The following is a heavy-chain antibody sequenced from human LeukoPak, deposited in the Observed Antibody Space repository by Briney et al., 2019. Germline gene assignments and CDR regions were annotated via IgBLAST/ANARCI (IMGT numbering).Heavy chain of an antibody. V-gene: IGHV4-34*01. Sequence: SETLSLTCAVYGGSFSGYYWSWIRQPPGKGLEWIGEINHSGSTNYNPSLKSRVTISVDTSKNQFSLKLSSVTAADPAVYYCASQRRVRGVGIQGGPAHPLPNNNYYYYYMDVWGKGTTVTVSS. CDR2: INHSGST. D-gene: IGHD3-10*01. CDR3: ASQRRVRGVGIQGGPAHPLPNNNYYYYYMDV. J-gene: IGHJ6*03. CDR1: GGSFSGYY.